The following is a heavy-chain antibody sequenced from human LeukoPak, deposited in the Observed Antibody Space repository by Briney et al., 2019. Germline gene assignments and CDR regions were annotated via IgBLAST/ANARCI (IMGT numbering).Heavy chain of an antibody. CDR3: ARHYGSGNPWVDP. D-gene: IGHD3-10*01. CDR1: GYNFTNYW. Sequence: GDSLKISCKGSGYNFTNYWIGWVRQMPGKGLEWVGIIYPGDSDTRYSPAFQGQVTISADKSISTAYLQWNSLKASDTAMYYCARHYGSGNPWVDPWGQGTLVTVSS. CDR2: IYPGDSDT. J-gene: IGHJ5*02. V-gene: IGHV5-51*01.